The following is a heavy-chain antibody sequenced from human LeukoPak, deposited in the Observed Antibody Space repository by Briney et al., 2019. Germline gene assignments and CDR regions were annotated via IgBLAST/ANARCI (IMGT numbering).Heavy chain of an antibody. CDR1: GFTFSSYW. CDR3: ARVTGGYNLVDY. Sequence: GGSLRLSCAASGFTFSSYWMHWVRQAPGKGLVWVSRISDDGGHTFHADSVKGRFAMSRDNSKNTLYLQMNSLRAEDTGVYYCARVTGGYNLVDYWGQGTLVTVSS. J-gene: IGHJ4*02. CDR2: ISDDGGHT. V-gene: IGHV3-74*01. D-gene: IGHD5-24*01.